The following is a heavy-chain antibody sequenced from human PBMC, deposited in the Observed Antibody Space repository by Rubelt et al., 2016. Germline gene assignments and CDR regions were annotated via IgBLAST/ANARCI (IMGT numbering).Heavy chain of an antibody. CDR2: INSDGSST. V-gene: IGHV3-74*01. J-gene: IGHJ6*02. Sequence: AASGFPFSSYWMHWVRQAPGKGLVWVSRINSDGSSTSYADSVKGRITISRDNAKNTLYLQMNSLRAEDTAVYYCAKVRTGTTALTYYYYGMDVWGQGTTVTVAS. CDR3: AKVRTGTTALTYYYYGMDV. D-gene: IGHD1-1*01. CDR1: GFPFSSYW.